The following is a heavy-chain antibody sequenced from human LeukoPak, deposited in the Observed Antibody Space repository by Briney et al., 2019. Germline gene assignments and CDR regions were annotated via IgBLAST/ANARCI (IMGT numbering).Heavy chain of an antibody. J-gene: IGHJ4*02. CDR2: IYYSGST. V-gene: IGHV4-59*01. CDR1: GGSISSYY. D-gene: IGHD3-22*01. Sequence: SETLSLTCTVSGGSISSYYWSWIRQPPGKGLEWIGYIYYSGSTNYNPSLKSRVTISVDTSKNQFSLKLSSLTAADTAVYYCARRIDYYDSSGYIDYWGQGTLVTVSS. CDR3: ARRIDYYDSSGYIDY.